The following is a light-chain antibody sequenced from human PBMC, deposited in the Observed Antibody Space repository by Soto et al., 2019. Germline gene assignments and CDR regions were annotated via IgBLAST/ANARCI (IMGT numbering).Light chain of an antibody. J-gene: IGKJ5*01. Sequence: EIVLTQSPGILSLSPGERATLSCRASQSVSSAYLAWYQQKPGQAPRPLIYDVSSRATGVPDRFSGSGSATDFTPTISSLEPEDFAVYYCQQYGRSPTFGQGTRLEIK. CDR3: QQYGRSPT. CDR2: DVS. V-gene: IGKV3-20*01. CDR1: QSVSSAY.